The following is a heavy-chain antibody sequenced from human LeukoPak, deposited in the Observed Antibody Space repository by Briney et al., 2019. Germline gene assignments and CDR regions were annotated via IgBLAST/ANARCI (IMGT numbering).Heavy chain of an antibody. CDR2: ISAYNGNT. D-gene: IGHD5-12*01. CDR3: ARDAPRADSGRLHFDY. Sequence: ASVKVSCKASGYTFTSYGISWVRQAPGQGLEWMGWISAYNGNTNYAQKLQGRITMTTDTSTSTAYMELRSLRSDDTAVYYCARDAPRADSGRLHFDYWGQGTLVTVSS. V-gene: IGHV1-18*01. J-gene: IGHJ4*02. CDR1: GYTFTSYG.